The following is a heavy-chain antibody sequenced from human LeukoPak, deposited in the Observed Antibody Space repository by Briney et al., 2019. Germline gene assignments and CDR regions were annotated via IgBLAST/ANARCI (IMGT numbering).Heavy chain of an antibody. J-gene: IGHJ4*02. Sequence: PGGSLRLSCAASGFTFSSYAMSWVRQAPGKGLEWVSASSGSGGSTYYEDSVKGRFTISRDNSKNTLYLQMNSLRAEDTAVYYCAKASLKQWLPPGPGYWGQGTLVTVSS. CDR3: AKASLKQWLPPGPGY. CDR2: SSGSGGST. D-gene: IGHD6-19*01. CDR1: GFTFSSYA. V-gene: IGHV3-23*01.